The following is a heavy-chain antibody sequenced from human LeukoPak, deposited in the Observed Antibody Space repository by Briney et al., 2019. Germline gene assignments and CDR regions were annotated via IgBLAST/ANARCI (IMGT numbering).Heavy chain of an antibody. CDR2: IIPILGIA. CDR3: ARGRGSSWTFDY. Sequence: ASVKVSCKASGGTFSSYAISWVRQAPGQGLEWMGRIIPILGIANYAQKFQGRVTITADKSTSTAYMELSSLRSEDTAVYYCARGRGSSWTFDYWGQGTLVTVSS. D-gene: IGHD6-13*01. V-gene: IGHV1-69*04. J-gene: IGHJ4*02. CDR1: GGTFSSYA.